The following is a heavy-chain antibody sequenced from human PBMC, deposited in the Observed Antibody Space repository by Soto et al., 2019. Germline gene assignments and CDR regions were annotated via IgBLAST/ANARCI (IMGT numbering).Heavy chain of an antibody. CDR1: GVSINSRGYY. V-gene: IGHV4-39*01. J-gene: IGHJ4*02. CDR3: ARKEDGYNRLFDY. CDR2: MFYSGTT. D-gene: IGHD5-12*01. Sequence: SETLSLTCTVSGVSINSRGYYWGWIRQPPGKGLEWIESMFYSGTTYYNPPLKSRITIAVDSSKNQFSLSLSSVTAADTAFYYCARKEDGYNRLFDYWGQGILVTV.